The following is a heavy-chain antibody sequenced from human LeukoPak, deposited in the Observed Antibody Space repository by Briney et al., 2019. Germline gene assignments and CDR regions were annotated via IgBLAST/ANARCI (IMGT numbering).Heavy chain of an antibody. CDR2: IYYSGST. Sequence: SETLSLTCTVSGGSISSSKYYWGWIRQPPGKGLEWIGSIYYSGSTYYNPSLKSRVTISVDTSKNQFSLKLSSVTAADTAVYYCARHYSGWSLDYWGKGTLVTVSS. D-gene: IGHD6-19*01. CDR1: GGSISSSKYY. V-gene: IGHV4-39*01. J-gene: IGHJ4*02. CDR3: ARHYSGWSLDY.